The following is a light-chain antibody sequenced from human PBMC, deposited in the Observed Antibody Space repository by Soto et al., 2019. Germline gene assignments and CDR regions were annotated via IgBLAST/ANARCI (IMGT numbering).Light chain of an antibody. CDR3: QQYSGTFLT. Sequence: EIVLTQSPATLSLSPGERATLSCRASQSVSSYLAWYQQKPGQAPRLLIYDASNRATGIPARFSGSGSGTDFTLTISDLEPDDFATYYCQQYSGTFLTFGGGTKV. CDR1: QSVSSY. V-gene: IGKV3-11*01. CDR2: DAS. J-gene: IGKJ4*01.